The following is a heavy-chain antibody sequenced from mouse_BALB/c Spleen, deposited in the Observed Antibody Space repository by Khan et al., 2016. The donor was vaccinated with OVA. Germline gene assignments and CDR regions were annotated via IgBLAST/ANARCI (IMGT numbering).Heavy chain of an antibody. CDR3: ARWGGNYKYYYALDY. CDR2: IYPGTGNT. V-gene: IGHV1-77*01. Sequence: QVQLQQSGAELARPGASVKLSCKTSDYTFTDYYINWVKQRTGQGLEWIGEIYPGTGNTYYNEKFKGKATLTADKSSSTVYMQLSSLTSEDSAVYFCARWGGNYKYYYALDYWGQGTSVTVSS. D-gene: IGHD2-1*01. CDR1: DYTFTDYY. J-gene: IGHJ4*01.